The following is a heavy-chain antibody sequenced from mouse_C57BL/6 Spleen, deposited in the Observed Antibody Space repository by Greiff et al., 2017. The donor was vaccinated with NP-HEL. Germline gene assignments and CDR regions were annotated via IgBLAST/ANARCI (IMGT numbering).Heavy chain of an antibody. V-gene: IGHV12-3*01. J-gene: IGHJ1*03. CDR1: GFPITSGYY. CDR2: ITHSGET. CDR3: AGGELWYFDV. Sequence: VQLQQSGPGLVKPSQSLFLTCSITGFPITSGYYWIWIRQSPGKPLEWMGYITHSGETFYNPSLQSPISITRETSKNQFFLQLNSVTTEDTAMYYCAGGELWYFDVWGTGTTVTVSS.